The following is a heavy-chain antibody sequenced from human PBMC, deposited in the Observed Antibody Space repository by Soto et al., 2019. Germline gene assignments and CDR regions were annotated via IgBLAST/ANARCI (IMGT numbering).Heavy chain of an antibody. D-gene: IGHD2-2*01. J-gene: IGHJ3*02. CDR3: ARGFELCISTSCHRGAFDI. CDR2: INPNSGGT. Sequence: ASVKVSCKASGYTFTGYYMHWVRQAPGQGLEWMGWINPNSGGTNYAQKFQGWVTMTRDTSISTAYMELSRLRSDDTAVYYCARGFELCISTSCHRGAFDIWGQGTKVTV. CDR1: GYTFTGYY. V-gene: IGHV1-2*04.